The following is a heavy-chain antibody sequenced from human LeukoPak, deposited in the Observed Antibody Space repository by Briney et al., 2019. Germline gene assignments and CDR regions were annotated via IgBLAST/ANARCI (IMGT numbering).Heavy chain of an antibody. CDR3: AKGGWNGGFDS. V-gene: IGHV3-23*01. D-gene: IGHD1-1*01. CDR2: ISHNGGTT. J-gene: IGHJ5*01. Sequence: PGGSLRLSCAASGFTFSSYAVNWVRQAPGKGLEWVSSISHNGGTTYYADSVKGRFAASRDNSKNTVYLQMNSLRAEDTAVYYCAKGGWNGGFDSWGQGTLVTVSS. CDR1: GFTFSSYA.